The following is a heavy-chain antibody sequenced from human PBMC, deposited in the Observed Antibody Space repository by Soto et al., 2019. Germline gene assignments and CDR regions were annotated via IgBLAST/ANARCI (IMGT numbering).Heavy chain of an antibody. CDR2: IIPIFGTA. CDR3: ARAYRMDDFWSGCPSPYYYYYGMDV. J-gene: IGHJ6*02. Sequence: GASVKVSCKASGGTFSSYAISWVRQAPGQGLEWMGGIIPIFGTANYAQKFQGRVTITADESTSTAYMELSSLRSEDTAVYYCARAYRMDDFWSGCPSPYYYYYGMDVWGQGTTVTVSS. D-gene: IGHD3-3*01. CDR1: GGTFSSYA. V-gene: IGHV1-69*13.